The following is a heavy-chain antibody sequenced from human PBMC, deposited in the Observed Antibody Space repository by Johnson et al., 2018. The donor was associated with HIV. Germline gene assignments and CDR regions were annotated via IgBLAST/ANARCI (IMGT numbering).Heavy chain of an antibody. CDR2: ISYDGSNK. Sequence: QMQLVESGGGVVQPGRSLRLSCAASGFTFSNYAMHWVRQAPGKGLEWVAVISYDGSNKYYADSVKGRFTISRDNSKNTLYLQMNSLRAEDTAVYYCARDNEDIVLVGAFDIWGQGTMVTVSS. CDR1: GFTFSNYA. D-gene: IGHD2-8*02. V-gene: IGHV3-30-3*01. J-gene: IGHJ3*02. CDR3: ARDNEDIVLVGAFDI.